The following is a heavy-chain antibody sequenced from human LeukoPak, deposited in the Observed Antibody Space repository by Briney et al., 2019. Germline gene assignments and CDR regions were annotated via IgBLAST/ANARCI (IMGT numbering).Heavy chain of an antibody. CDR2: INHSGST. J-gene: IGHJ5*02. CDR1: GGSFSGYY. V-gene: IGHV4-34*01. Sequence: SETLSLTCAVYGGSFSGYYWSWIRQPPGKGLEWIGEINHSGSTNYNPSLKSRVTISVDTSKNQFSLKLSSVTAADTAVYYCARGHDLYSSTSCFSGRTNWFDPWGQGTLVTVSS. CDR3: ARGHDLYSSTSCFSGRTNWFDP. D-gene: IGHD2-2*01.